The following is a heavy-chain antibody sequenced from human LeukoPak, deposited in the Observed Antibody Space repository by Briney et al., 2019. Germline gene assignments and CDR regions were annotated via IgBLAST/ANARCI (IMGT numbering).Heavy chain of an antibody. CDR1: GGTFSSYA. CDR2: IIPIFGTA. Sequence: SVKVSCKTSGGTFSSYAISWVRQAPGQGLEWVGGIIPIFGTANYEQKFQGRVTITADESTSTAYMELSSLRSEDTAVYYCATGLIRGYSYGTDYWGQGTLVTVSS. V-gene: IGHV1-69*13. D-gene: IGHD5-18*01. J-gene: IGHJ4*02. CDR3: ATGLIRGYSYGTDY.